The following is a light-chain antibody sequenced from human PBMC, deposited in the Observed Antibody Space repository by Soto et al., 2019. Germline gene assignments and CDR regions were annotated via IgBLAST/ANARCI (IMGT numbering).Light chain of an antibody. J-gene: IGKJ5*01. CDR2: DAS. V-gene: IGKV1-13*02. Sequence: AIQLKQSPSALSASEGDRVTITCRASQGISSALAWYQQKPGKAPKLLIYDASSLESGVPSRFSGSGSGTEFTLTISSLQPDDFATYYCQQYNSYPITFGQVTRLEIK. CDR1: QGISSA. CDR3: QQYNSYPIT.